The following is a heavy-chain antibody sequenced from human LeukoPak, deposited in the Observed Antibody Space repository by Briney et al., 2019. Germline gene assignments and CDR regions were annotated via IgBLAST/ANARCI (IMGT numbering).Heavy chain of an antibody. J-gene: IGHJ4*02. V-gene: IGHV3-21*01. CDR1: GFTFSSYS. CDR2: ISSSSSYI. CDR3: AKSRLEELLVYYFDY. Sequence: GGSLRLSCAASGFTFSSYSMNWVRQAPGKGLEWVSSISSSSSYIYYADSVKGRFTISRDNAKNSLYLQMNSLRAEDTAVYYCAKSRLEELLVYYFDYWGQGTLVTVSS. D-gene: IGHD2-8*02.